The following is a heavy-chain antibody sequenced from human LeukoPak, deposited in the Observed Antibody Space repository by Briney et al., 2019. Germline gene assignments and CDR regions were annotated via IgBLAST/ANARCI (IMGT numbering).Heavy chain of an antibody. CDR3: ARAPGYSGYDTLFDY. J-gene: IGHJ4*02. D-gene: IGHD5-12*01. CDR1: GYTFTGYY. Sequence: ATVKVSCKASGYTFTGYYMHWVRQAPGQGLERMGWINPNSGGTNYAQKFQGRVTMTRDTSISTAYMELSRLRSDDTAVYYCARAPGYSGYDTLFDYWGQGTLVTVSS. CDR2: INPNSGGT. V-gene: IGHV1-2*02.